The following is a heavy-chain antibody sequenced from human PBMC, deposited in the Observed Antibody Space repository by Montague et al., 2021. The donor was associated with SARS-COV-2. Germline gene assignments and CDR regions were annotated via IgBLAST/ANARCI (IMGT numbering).Heavy chain of an antibody. Sequence: SLRLSCAASGFTFYSYAMRWVRQGPGKGLEWLTLISHNGNQKYYADSVKGRFTISRDNSKNTLYLQMNSLKAEDTAKYYCAKQPGAGAVVYWYFDLWGRGTVVSVSS. J-gene: IGHJ2*01. CDR2: ISHNGNQK. D-gene: IGHD6-19*01. V-gene: IGHV3-30*18. CDR1: GFTFYSYA. CDR3: AKQPGAGAVVYWYFDL.